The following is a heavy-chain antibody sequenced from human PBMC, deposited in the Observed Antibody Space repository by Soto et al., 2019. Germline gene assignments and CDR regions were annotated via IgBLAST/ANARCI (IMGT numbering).Heavy chain of an antibody. Sequence: GGSLRLSCAASGFTFSSYSMNWVRQAPGKGLEWVSSISSSSSYIYYADSVKGRFTISRDNAKNSLYLQMNSLRAEDTAVYYCARGGVGVYRDAFDIWGQGTMVTVSS. CDR3: ARGGVGVYRDAFDI. J-gene: IGHJ3*02. V-gene: IGHV3-21*01. CDR1: GFTFSSYS. D-gene: IGHD3-10*01. CDR2: ISSSSSYI.